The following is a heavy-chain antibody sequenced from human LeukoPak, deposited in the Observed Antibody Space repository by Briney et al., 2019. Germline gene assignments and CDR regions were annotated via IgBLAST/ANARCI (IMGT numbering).Heavy chain of an antibody. CDR1: GGSISSSSYY. CDR2: IYYSGST. Sequence: SETLSLTCTVSGGSISSSSYYWGWIRQPPGKGLEWIGSIYYSGSTYYNPSLKSRVTISVDTSKNQFSLKLSSVTAADTAVYYCARGYCGSTSCSPGGYWGQGTTVTVSS. CDR3: ARGYCGSTSCSPGGY. V-gene: IGHV4-39*07. D-gene: IGHD2-2*01. J-gene: IGHJ6*02.